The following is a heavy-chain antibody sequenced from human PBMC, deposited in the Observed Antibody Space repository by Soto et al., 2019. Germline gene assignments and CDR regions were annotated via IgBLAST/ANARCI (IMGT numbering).Heavy chain of an antibody. J-gene: IGHJ3*02. V-gene: IGHV1-8*01. CDR1: GYGITSYD. CDR2: MNPNSGNT. Sequence: ASVNVSCKASGYGITSYDVNWVRQATGQGLEWMGWMNPNSGNTAFAQKFQGRVTMTRDTPISTAYMELSGLRSDDTAVYYCARYPYTSYCSDGSCSYDAFDIWGQGTVVTVSS. D-gene: IGHD2-15*01. CDR3: ARYPYTSYCSDGSCSYDAFDI.